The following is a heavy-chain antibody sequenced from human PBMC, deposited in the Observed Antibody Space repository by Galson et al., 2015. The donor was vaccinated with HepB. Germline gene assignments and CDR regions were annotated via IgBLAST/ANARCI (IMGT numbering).Heavy chain of an antibody. J-gene: IGHJ4*02. CDR1: GFTFSSYW. D-gene: IGHD4-11*01. CDR3: ARAHDYRYYFDY. Sequence: SLRLSCAGSGFTFSSYWMHWVRQAPGKGLVWVSHMSNDESSTNYADSVEGRFTISRDNAENTVYLQMNNLRVEDTAVYYCARAHDYRYYFDYWGQGILVTVSS. V-gene: IGHV3-74*01. CDR2: MSNDESST.